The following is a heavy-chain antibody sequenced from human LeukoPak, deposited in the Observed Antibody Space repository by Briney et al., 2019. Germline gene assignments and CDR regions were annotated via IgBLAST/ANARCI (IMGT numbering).Heavy chain of an antibody. D-gene: IGHD2-2*01. V-gene: IGHV3-66*01. CDR1: GXTVSSNY. CDR3: ARGIVVVPAAMLGYFDY. J-gene: IGHJ4*02. CDR2: IYSGGTT. Sequence: SGGSLRLSCAASGXTVSSNYMSWVRQAPGKGLEWVSVIYSGGTTYYADSVKGRFTISRDNSKNTLYLQMNSLRAEDTAVYYCARGIVVVPAAMLGYFDYWGQGTLVTVSS.